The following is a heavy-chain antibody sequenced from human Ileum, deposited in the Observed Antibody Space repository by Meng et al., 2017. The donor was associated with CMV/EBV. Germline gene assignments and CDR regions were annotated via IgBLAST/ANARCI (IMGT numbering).Heavy chain of an antibody. CDR1: GFTFSTYP. Sequence: GESLKISCAASGFTFSTYPMSWARQVPGKGLEWVSTISDSGGRTHYAGSVKGRFTISRDNSKNILYLQMNSLRAEDTGVYYCDASDYWGQGVLVTVSS. CDR2: ISDSGGRT. V-gene: IGHV3-23*01. J-gene: IGHJ4*02. CDR3: DASDY. D-gene: IGHD6-6*01.